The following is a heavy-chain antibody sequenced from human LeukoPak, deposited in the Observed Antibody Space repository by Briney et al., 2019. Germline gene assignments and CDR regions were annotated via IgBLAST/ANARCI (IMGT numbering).Heavy chain of an antibody. Sequence: PGGSLRLSCAASGFTFSSYGMHWVRQAPGKGLEWVAVISYDGSNKYYADSVKGRFTISRDNSKNTLYLQMNSLRAEDTAVYYCAKLIQGIAVAGPTDYWGQGTLVTVSS. V-gene: IGHV3-30*18. J-gene: IGHJ4*02. D-gene: IGHD6-19*01. CDR3: AKLIQGIAVAGPTDY. CDR2: ISYDGSNK. CDR1: GFTFSSYG.